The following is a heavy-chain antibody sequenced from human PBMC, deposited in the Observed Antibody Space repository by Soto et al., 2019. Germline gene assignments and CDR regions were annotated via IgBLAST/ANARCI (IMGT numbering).Heavy chain of an antibody. CDR1: GYTFTGYY. Sequence: GASVKVSCKASGYTFTGYYMHWVRQAPGQGLEWMGWINPNSGGTSYAQKFQGWVTMTRDTSISTAYMELSRLRSDDTAVYYCARATLGYCSGGSCQDYYYYGMDVWGQGTTGTVSS. CDR3: ARATLGYCSGGSCQDYYYYGMDV. D-gene: IGHD2-15*01. CDR2: INPNSGGT. J-gene: IGHJ6*02. V-gene: IGHV1-2*04.